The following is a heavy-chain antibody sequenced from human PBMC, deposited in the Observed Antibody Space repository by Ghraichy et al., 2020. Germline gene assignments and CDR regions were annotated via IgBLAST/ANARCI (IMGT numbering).Heavy chain of an antibody. D-gene: IGHD5-12*01. Sequence: SVKVSCKASGGTFSSYAISWVRQAPGQGLECMGRIIPILGIANYAQKFQGRVTITADKSTSTAYMELSSLRSEDTAVYYCARDVAWSGVDISTFLLDYWGQGTLVTVSS. J-gene: IGHJ4*02. V-gene: IGHV1-69*04. CDR3: ARDVAWSGVDISTFLLDY. CDR1: GGTFSSYA. CDR2: IIPILGIA.